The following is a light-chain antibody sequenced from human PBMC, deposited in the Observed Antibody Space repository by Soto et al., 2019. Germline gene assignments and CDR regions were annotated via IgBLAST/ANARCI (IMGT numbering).Light chain of an antibody. V-gene: IGLV2-8*01. CDR2: EVT. J-gene: IGLJ1*01. CDR1: SSDVGGYNY. CDR3: SSYTSSSTRGV. Sequence: QSVLTQPPSASGSPGQSVTISCTGTSSDVGGYNYVAWFQQHPGKAPKLMIYEVTKRPSGVPDRFSGSKSGNTASLTISGLQAEDEADYYCSSYTSSSTRGVFGTGTKVTVL.